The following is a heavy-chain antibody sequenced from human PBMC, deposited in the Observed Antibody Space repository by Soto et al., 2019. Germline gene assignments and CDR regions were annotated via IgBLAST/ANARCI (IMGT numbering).Heavy chain of an antibody. CDR1: GFTFSSYG. CDR3: ATTGPY. V-gene: IGHV3-33*01. Sequence: PGGSLRISCASSGFTFSSYGMHWVRQAPGKGLEWVAVIWFDGSNKFYADSVKGRFTISRDNSKNTVSLQMNSLRDEDSAAYYCATTGPYWGQGTLVTVSS. J-gene: IGHJ4*02. CDR2: IWFDGSNK.